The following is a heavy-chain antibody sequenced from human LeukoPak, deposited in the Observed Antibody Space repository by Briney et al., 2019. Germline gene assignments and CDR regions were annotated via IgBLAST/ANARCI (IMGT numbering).Heavy chain of an antibody. CDR2: IYTSGST. V-gene: IGHV4-4*07. J-gene: IGHJ4*02. Sequence: PSETLSLTCTVSGGPISSYYWSWIQQPAGKGLEWLGRIYTSGSTNYNPSLKSRVTMSVDTSKNQFSLKLSSVTAADTAVYYCARVNVDSSSYFDYWGQGTLVTVSS. CDR1: GGPISSYY. D-gene: IGHD6-13*01. CDR3: ARVNVDSSSYFDY.